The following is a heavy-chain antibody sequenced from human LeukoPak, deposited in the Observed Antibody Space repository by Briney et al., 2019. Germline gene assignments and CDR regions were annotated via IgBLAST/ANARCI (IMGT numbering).Heavy chain of an antibody. CDR2: ISSSSSYI. J-gene: IGHJ4*02. CDR1: GFTFSSYS. D-gene: IGHD3-22*01. CDR3: ARGPIMIVVVSTPPDY. Sequence: GGSLRLSCPASGFTFSSYSMNWVRQAPGKGLEWVSSISSSSSYIYYADSVKGRFTISRDNAKNSLYLQMNSLRAEDTALYYCARGPIMIVVVSTPPDYWGQGTLVTVSS. V-gene: IGHV3-21*04.